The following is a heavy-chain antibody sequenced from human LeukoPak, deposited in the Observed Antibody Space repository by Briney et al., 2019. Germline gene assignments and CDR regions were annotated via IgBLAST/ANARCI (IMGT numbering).Heavy chain of an antibody. CDR1: GFPFSSYN. V-gene: IGHV3-21*01. CDR3: ARDGDGYNQYYFDY. Sequence: GGSLRLSCAASGFPFSSYNMNWVRQAPGKGLEWVSAITGRGRSTYYADSVKGRFTISRGSAKNSVYLQMNGLRAEDTAIYYCARDGDGYNQYYFDYWGQGTLVTVSS. J-gene: IGHJ4*02. CDR2: ITGRGRST. D-gene: IGHD5-24*01.